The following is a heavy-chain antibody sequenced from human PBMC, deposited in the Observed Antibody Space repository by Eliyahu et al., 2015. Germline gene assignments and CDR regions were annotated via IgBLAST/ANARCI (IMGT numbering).Heavy chain of an antibody. J-gene: IGHJ6*02. CDR3: AKDSESKVQGVINYYYYGMDV. CDR1: GFXFDXXA. CDR2: ISWNSGSI. V-gene: IGHV3-9*01. D-gene: IGHD3-10*01. Sequence: EVQLVESGGGLVQPXGRSLRLSXAASGFXFDXXAXPWGRQAPGKGLEWVSGISWNSGSIGYADSVKGRFTISRDNAKNSLYLQMNSLRAEDTALYYCAKDSESKVQGVINYYYYGMDVWGQGTTVTVSS.